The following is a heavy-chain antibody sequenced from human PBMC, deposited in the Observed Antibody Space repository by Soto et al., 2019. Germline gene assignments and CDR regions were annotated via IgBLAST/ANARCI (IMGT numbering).Heavy chain of an antibody. CDR3: VPRSGSHKGYFDP. J-gene: IGHJ4*02. Sequence: SETLSLTCSVSGGSISSSSYYWGWIRQPPGKGLEWIGSMHYSGSTYYNPSLKSRITISVDTSKNQFSLKLSSVTAADTAVYYCVPRSGSHKGYFDPWGQGTLVTVSS. CDR2: MHYSGST. D-gene: IGHD1-26*01. V-gene: IGHV4-39*01. CDR1: GGSISSSSYY.